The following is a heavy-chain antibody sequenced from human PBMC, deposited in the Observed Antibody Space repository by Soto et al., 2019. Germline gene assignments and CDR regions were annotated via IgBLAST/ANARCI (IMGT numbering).Heavy chain of an antibody. CDR2: TYYRSQWYT. CDR1: GDSVSSHNAV. Sequence: SQTLSLTCGISGDSVSSHNAVWNLIMQSPSRGLEWLGRTYYRSQWYTDYAVSVRSRIAINPDTSKNQFSLQLNSVTPEDTAVYYCVREATIVRGIINHIDYWGQGVLVTVSS. V-gene: IGHV6-1*01. J-gene: IGHJ4*02. CDR3: VREATIVRGIINHIDY. D-gene: IGHD3-10*01.